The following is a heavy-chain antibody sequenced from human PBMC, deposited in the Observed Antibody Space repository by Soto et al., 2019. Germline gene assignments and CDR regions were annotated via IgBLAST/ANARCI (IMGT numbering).Heavy chain of an antibody. J-gene: IGHJ4*02. V-gene: IGHV3-15*01. CDR3: TTKDYDFWSGYYTYFDY. D-gene: IGHD3-3*01. Sequence: EVQLVESGGGLVKPGGSLRLSCAASGFTFSNAWMSWVRQAPGKGLEWVGRIKSKTDGGTTDYAAPVKGRFTISRDESKNTLYLQMNSLKTEGTAVYYCTTKDYDFWSGYYTYFDYWGQGTLVTVSS. CDR1: GFTFSNAW. CDR2: IKSKTDGGTT.